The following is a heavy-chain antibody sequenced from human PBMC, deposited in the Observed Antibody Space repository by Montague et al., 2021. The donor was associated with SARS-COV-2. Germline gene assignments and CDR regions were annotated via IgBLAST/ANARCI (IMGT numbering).Heavy chain of an antibody. CDR1: GGSVSSGDFF. Sequence: TLSLTCAVSGGSVSSGDFFWTWVRQPPGRGLEWIGSIAHSGGSXYXXXXKXRIALSLGTSANHFSLSLNSVTAADSATYYCARLTVIVDTSGGTLHWFDPWGQGALVTVSS. V-gene: IGHV4-30-2*05. CDR2: IAHSGGS. J-gene: IGHJ5*02. D-gene: IGHD2-21*02. CDR3: ARLTVIVDTSGGTLHWFDP.